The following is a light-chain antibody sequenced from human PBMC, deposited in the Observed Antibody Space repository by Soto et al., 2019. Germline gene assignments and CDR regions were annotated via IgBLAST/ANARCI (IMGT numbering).Light chain of an antibody. CDR1: SSNIGSNP. CDR2: TDD. Sequence: QTVVTQPPSASGTPGQRVTISCSGSSSNIGSNPVNWYRQLPGTAPKVLIYTDDQRPSGVPDRFSGSKSGTSASLAISGLQSEDESDYFCTAWDDSLDAWVFGGGTKLTVL. CDR3: TAWDDSLDAWV. J-gene: IGLJ3*02. V-gene: IGLV1-44*01.